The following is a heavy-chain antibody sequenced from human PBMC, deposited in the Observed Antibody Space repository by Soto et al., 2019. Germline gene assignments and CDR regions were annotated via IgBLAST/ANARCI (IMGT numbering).Heavy chain of an antibody. CDR3: ASFSSLSSSFYNDAFDI. CDR1: GGSISSGGYY. Sequence: SETLSLTCSVSGGSISSGGYYWSWIRQHPGKGLEWIGYIYYSGSTSYNSSLKSRVTISVDTSTSTAYMELRSLRSDDTAVYYCASFSSLSSSFYNDAFDIWGQGTMVTVSS. J-gene: IGHJ3*02. CDR2: IYYSGST. V-gene: IGHV4-31*03. D-gene: IGHD6-13*01.